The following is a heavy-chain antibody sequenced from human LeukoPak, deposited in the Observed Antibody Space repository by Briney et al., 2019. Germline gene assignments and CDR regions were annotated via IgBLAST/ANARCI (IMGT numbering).Heavy chain of an antibody. CDR3: AKDRSYAFDY. J-gene: IGHJ4*02. Sequence: GGSLRLSCAASGFAFNTYAMSWVRQAPGKGLKWVSALSGSGSSTYYADSVKGRFTISRDNSKNTLFLQMNGLRAEDTALYYCAKDRSYAFDYWGQGILVTVSS. D-gene: IGHD1-26*01. CDR2: LSGSGSST. V-gene: IGHV3-23*01. CDR1: GFAFNTYA.